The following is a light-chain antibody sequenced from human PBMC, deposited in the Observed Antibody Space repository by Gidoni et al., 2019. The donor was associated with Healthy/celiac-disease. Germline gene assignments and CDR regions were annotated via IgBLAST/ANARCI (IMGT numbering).Light chain of an antibody. CDR2: CAS. V-gene: IGKV3-15*01. J-gene: IGKJ1*01. CDR1: QSVSSN. Sequence: EIVMTQSPATLSVSPGERATLSCRSSQSVSSNLAWYQQTPGQAPRLLIYCASTRATGIPDSFSGSGSGTEFTLTISSLQSEDFAVYYCQQYNNWPRTFGQGTKVEIK. CDR3: QQYNNWPRT.